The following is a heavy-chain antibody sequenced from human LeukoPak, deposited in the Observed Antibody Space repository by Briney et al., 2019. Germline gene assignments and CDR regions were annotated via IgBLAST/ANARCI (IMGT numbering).Heavy chain of an antibody. CDR3: ARLVDFWSGSVRFDP. CDR1: GGSISSSSYY. J-gene: IGHJ5*02. Sequence: SETLSPTCTVSGGSISSSSYYWGWIRQPPGKGLEWIGSIYYSGSTYYNPSLKSRVTISVDSSKNQFSLKLSSVTAADTAVYYCARLVDFWSGSVRFDPWGQGTLVTVSS. D-gene: IGHD3-3*01. CDR2: IYYSGST. V-gene: IGHV4-39*01.